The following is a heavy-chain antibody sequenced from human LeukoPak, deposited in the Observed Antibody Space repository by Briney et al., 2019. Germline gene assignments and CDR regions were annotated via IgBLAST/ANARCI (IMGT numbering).Heavy chain of an antibody. CDR1: GGSISGYY. Sequence: SETLSLTCTVSGGSISGYYWSWIRQPPGKRLEWIGYTYSSGSTNYNPSLQSRVTISVDTSKNQFSLRLSSVTAADTAVYYCARVRVTTGAFDIWGQGTMVTVSS. D-gene: IGHD4-17*01. CDR3: ARVRVTTGAFDI. J-gene: IGHJ3*02. CDR2: TYSSGST. V-gene: IGHV4-59*08.